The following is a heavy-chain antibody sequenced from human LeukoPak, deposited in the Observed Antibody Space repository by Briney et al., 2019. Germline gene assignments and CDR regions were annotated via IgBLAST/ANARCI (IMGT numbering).Heavy chain of an antibody. CDR3: ARQDTNSAAIDS. V-gene: IGHV1-2*07. D-gene: IGHD2-21*01. J-gene: IGHJ4*02. CDR1: GYTFTGYY. CDR2: ISPNSGDK. Sequence: ASVKVSCKPSGYTFTGYYMHWGRQTPGQGLWRMLWISPNSGDKKYAHKFKGRVTMTRDTSIRTAYTDLSRLRSDDTAVYHCARQDTNSAAIDSWGQGTLVPVS.